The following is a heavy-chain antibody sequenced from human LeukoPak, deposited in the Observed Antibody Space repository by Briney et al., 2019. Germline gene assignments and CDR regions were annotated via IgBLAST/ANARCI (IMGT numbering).Heavy chain of an antibody. V-gene: IGHV3-30-3*01. Sequence: PGGSLRLSCAASGFTFSYYAMHWVRQAPGKGLEWVAFTSSDGSDKYYADSMKGRFTISRDNSKNTLYLQMTSLRGEDTAMYYCAREGTARDAFDIWGQGTMVTVSS. CDR2: TSSDGSDK. CDR3: AREGTARDAFDI. D-gene: IGHD2-21*02. CDR1: GFTFSYYA. J-gene: IGHJ3*02.